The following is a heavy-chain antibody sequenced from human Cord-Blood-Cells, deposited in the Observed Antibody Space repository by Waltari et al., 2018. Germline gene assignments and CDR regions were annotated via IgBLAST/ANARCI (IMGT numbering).Heavy chain of an antibody. CDR1: GYSISSGYY. D-gene: IGHD1-26*01. CDR2: TDNSGST. CDR3: ASQVGARDAFDI. Sequence: QVQLQESGPGLVKPSETLSRTCAVSGYSISSGYYWGWIRQPPGTGLEGVGGTDNSGSTYYNPSLQRRVTISVTTSKNQCSRKLSSVTAADTAVYYCASQVGARDAFDIWGQGTMVTVSS. J-gene: IGHJ3*02. V-gene: IGHV4-38-2*01.